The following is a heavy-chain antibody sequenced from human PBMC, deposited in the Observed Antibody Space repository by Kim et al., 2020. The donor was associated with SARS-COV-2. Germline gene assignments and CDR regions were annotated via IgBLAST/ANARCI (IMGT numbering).Heavy chain of an antibody. CDR3: AREGRFGERRLMDWFDP. J-gene: IGHJ5*02. V-gene: IGHV4-34*01. Sequence: SETLSLTCAVYGGSFSGYYWSWIRQPPGKGLEWIGEINHSGSTNYNPSLKSRVTISVDTSKNQFSLKLSSVTAADTAVYYCAREGRFGERRLMDWFDPWGQGTLVTVSS. CDR1: GGSFSGYY. CDR2: INHSGST. D-gene: IGHD3-10*01.